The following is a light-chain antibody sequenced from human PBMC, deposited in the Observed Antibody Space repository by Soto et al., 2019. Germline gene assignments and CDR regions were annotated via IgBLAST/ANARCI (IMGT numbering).Light chain of an antibody. J-gene: IGLJ2*01. CDR1: SPDVGSYNL. V-gene: IGLV2-23*01. Sequence: QSALTQPASVSGSPGQSITISCTGTSPDVGSYNLVSWYQQHPGKAPKLMIYDGSKRPSGVSNRFSGSKSGNTASLAISGLQAEDEADYYCCSYAGSSTFVVFGGGTKLTVL. CDR3: CSYAGSSTFVV. CDR2: DGS.